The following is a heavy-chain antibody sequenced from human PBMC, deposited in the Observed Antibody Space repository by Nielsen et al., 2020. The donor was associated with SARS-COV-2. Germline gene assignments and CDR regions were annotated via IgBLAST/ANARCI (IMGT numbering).Heavy chain of an antibody. CDR1: GFTFDDYA. J-gene: IGHJ6*02. CDR2: ISWNSGSI. D-gene: IGHD4-11*01. CDR3: AKVPDDYSNYNV. Sequence: SLKISCAASGFTFDDYAMHWVRQAPGKGLEWVSGISWNSGSIGYADSVKGRFTISRDNAKNSLYLQMNSLSAEDTALYYCAKVPDDYSNYNVWGQGTTVTVSS. V-gene: IGHV3-9*01.